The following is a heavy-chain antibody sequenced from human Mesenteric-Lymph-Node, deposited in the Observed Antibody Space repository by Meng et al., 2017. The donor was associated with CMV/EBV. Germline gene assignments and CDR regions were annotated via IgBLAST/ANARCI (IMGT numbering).Heavy chain of an antibody. Sequence: GESLKISCAASGFTFSSYWMSWVRQAPGKGLEWVANIKQDGSEKYYVDSVKGRFTISRDNAKNSLYLQMNSLRAEDTAVYYCARDRSGSIADYWGQGTLVTVSS. CDR2: IKQDGSEK. V-gene: IGHV3-7*01. J-gene: IGHJ4*02. CDR1: GFTFSSYW. D-gene: IGHD6-6*01. CDR3: ARDRSGSIADY.